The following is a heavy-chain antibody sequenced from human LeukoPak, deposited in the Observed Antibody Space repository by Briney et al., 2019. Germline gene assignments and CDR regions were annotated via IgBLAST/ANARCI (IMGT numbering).Heavy chain of an antibody. CDR2: VGVGHDT. CDR3: AGESGGSGTLPYDF. D-gene: IGHD3-10*01. J-gene: IGHJ3*01. CDR1: GFTLSSYE. Sequence: PGGSLRLSCAASGFTLSSYEMHWVGQPSGKGLKWVSAVGVGHDTFYGGSVKGRFTISRDNAWNSVYLQMHSLRAGDTGVYYCAGESGGSGTLPYDFWGHGTMVTVSS. V-gene: IGHV3-13*01.